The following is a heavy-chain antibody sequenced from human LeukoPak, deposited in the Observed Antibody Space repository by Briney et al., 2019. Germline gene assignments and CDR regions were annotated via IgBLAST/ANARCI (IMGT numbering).Heavy chain of an antibody. CDR1: GFTFSSYA. CDR3: ARVVYRSGSYPLDY. D-gene: IGHD1-26*01. Sequence: PGGSLRLSCAASGFTFSSYAMHWVRQAPGKGLVWVSRINSDGSSTSYADSVKGRFTISRDNAKNTLYLQMNSLRAEDTAVYYCARVVYRSGSYPLDYWGQGTLVTVSS. CDR2: INSDGSST. V-gene: IGHV3-74*01. J-gene: IGHJ4*02.